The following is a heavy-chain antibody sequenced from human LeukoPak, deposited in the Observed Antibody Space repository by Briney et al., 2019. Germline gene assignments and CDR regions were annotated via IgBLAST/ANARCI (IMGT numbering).Heavy chain of an antibody. J-gene: IGHJ6*02. CDR1: GFSFSNAW. CDR2: IKSKTDGGTT. D-gene: IGHD6-6*01. CDR3: TTEEVAARPRSYGVDV. Sequence: GGSPRLSCVISGFSFSNAWMSWVRQAPGKGLEWVGRIKSKTDGGTTDYAAPVKGRFSISRDDSKDTLYLQMNSLTTEDTAVYYCTTEEVAARPRSYGVDVWGQGTTVTVSS. V-gene: IGHV3-15*01.